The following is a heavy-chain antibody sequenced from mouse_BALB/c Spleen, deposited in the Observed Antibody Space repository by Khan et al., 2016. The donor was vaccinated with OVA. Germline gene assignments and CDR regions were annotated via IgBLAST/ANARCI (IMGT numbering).Heavy chain of an antibody. CDR3: ARGNYYGYYFDY. Sequence: EVQLQESGPSLVKPSQSLSLTCTVTGYSITSGYAWNWIRQFPGNKLEWMGYISYSGGTSYNPSLKSRISITRDTSKNQFFLQLNSVTTEDTATYYCARGNYYGYYFDYWGQGTPLTVSS. D-gene: IGHD1-1*01. CDR1: GYSITSGYA. J-gene: IGHJ2*01. V-gene: IGHV3-2*02. CDR2: ISYSGGT.